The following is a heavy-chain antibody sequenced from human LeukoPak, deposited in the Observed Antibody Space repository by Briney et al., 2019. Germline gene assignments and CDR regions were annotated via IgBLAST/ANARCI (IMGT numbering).Heavy chain of an antibody. D-gene: IGHD3-10*01. V-gene: IGHV4-59*01. CDR1: GGSISSYY. CDR3: ARWFGTQYNWFDP. CDR2: IYYSGST. J-gene: IGHJ5*02. Sequence: SETLSLTCTVSGGSISSYYWSWIRQPPGKGLEWIGYIYYSGSTNYNPSLKSRVTISVDTSKNQFSLKLSSVTAADTAVYYCARWFGTQYNWFDPWGQGTLVTVSS.